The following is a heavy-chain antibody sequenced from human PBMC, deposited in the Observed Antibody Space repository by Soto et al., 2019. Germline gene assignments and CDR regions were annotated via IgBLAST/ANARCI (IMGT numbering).Heavy chain of an antibody. CDR1: GVTFSSYT. Sequence: GASVKVSCKAPGVTFSSYTISWVRQAPGQGLEWMGRIIPILGIANYAQKFQGRVTITADKSTSTAYMELSSLRSEDTAVYYCAKKYYDILTGYYDRSKYYFDYWGQGTLVT. J-gene: IGHJ4*02. V-gene: IGHV1-69*02. CDR3: AKKYYDILTGYYDRSKYYFDY. D-gene: IGHD3-9*01. CDR2: IIPILGIA.